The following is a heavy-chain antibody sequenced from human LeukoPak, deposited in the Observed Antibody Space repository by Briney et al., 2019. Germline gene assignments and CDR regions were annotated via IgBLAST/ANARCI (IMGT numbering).Heavy chain of an antibody. J-gene: IGHJ6*02. V-gene: IGHV3-9*01. CDR2: ISWNSGSI. CDR3: AKVTTELYYYYGMDV. Sequence: PGGSLRLSCAASGFTFDDYAMHWVRQAPGKGLEWVSGISWNSGSIGYADSVKGRFTISRDNAKNSLYLQMNSLRAEDTALYYCAKVTTELYYYYGMDVWGQGTTVTVSS. D-gene: IGHD4-11*01. CDR1: GFTFDDYA.